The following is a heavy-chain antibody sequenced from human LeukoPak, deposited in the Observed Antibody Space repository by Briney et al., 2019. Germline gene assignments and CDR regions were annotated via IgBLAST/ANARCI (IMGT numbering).Heavy chain of an antibody. CDR3: ARDSATMVRGVITQGWFDP. V-gene: IGHV3-11*01. CDR1: GFTFSDYY. J-gene: IGHJ5*02. CDR2: ISSSGTTI. D-gene: IGHD3-10*01. Sequence: GGSLRLSCAASGFTFSDYYMSWIRQAPGKGLEWLSYISSSGTTIYYADSVKGRFTISRDNAKNSLYLQMNSLRAEDTALYYCARDSATMVRGVITQGWFDPWGQGTLVTVSS.